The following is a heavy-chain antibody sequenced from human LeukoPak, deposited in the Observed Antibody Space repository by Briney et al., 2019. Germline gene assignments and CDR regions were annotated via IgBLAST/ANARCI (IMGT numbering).Heavy chain of an antibody. Sequence: GASVKVSCKASGYTFTSYDINWVRQATGQGLEWMGWMNPNSGNTGYAQKFQGRVAKTRNTSISTAYMELSSLRSEDTAVYYCVRVGSSGWYSSYYGMDVWGQGTTVTVSS. V-gene: IGHV1-8*01. D-gene: IGHD6-19*01. CDR2: MNPNSGNT. J-gene: IGHJ6*02. CDR3: VRVGSSGWYSSYYGMDV. CDR1: GYTFTSYD.